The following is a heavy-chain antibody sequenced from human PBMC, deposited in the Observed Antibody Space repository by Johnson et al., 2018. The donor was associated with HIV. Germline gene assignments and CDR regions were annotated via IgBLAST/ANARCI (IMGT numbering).Heavy chain of an antibody. CDR1: GFTFSSYA. D-gene: IGHD5-12*01. V-gene: IGHV3-30*04. Sequence: QVQLVESGGGVVQPGRSLRLSCAASGFTFSSYAMHWVRQAPCKGLEWVAVIGYDGSDKYYADSVKGRFTISRDNSKNTLYLEMNSLRAEDTAVYYCARDHSGYDSVTAAFDIWGQGTMVTVSS. CDR2: IGYDGSDK. J-gene: IGHJ3*02. CDR3: ARDHSGYDSVTAAFDI.